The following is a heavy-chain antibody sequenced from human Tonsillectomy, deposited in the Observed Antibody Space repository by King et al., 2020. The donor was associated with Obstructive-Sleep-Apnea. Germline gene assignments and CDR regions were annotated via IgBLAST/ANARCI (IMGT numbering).Heavy chain of an antibody. CDR1: GDSVSSKSVA. CDR3: ARVLYDTSWSTFDI. CDR2: IFYRSKWYS. D-gene: IGHD3-22*01. J-gene: IGHJ3*02. Sequence: VQLQQSGPGLVKPSQTLSLTCAISGDSVSSKSVAWNWIRQSPSRGLERLGRIFYRSKWYSDYAVSVKSRITINPDTFRNQFSLQLNSVTPEDTAVYSCARVLYDTSWSTFDIWGQGTMVTVSS. V-gene: IGHV6-1*01.